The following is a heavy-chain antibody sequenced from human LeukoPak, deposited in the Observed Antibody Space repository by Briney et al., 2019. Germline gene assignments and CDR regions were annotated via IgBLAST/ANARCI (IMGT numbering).Heavy chain of an antibody. Sequence: KPSETLSLTCTVSGGSISRDYWSWIRQPPGKGLEWIGYIYYTGSTNYNPSLKSRVTISVDTSKNQFSLRLTSVTAADTAVYFCATLDNSFDHWGQGTLVTVSS. V-gene: IGHV4-59*08. CDR2: IYYTGST. J-gene: IGHJ5*02. CDR1: GGSISRDY. CDR3: ATLDNSFDH. D-gene: IGHD2/OR15-2a*01.